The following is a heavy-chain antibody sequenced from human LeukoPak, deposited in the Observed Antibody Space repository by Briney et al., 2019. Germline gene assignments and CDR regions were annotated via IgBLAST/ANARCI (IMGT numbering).Heavy chain of an antibody. J-gene: IGHJ4*02. CDR3: ARDWYDY. Sequence: GGSLRLSCAASGFTFSTYAMIWVRQAPGKGLEWVSVIGGSGSYTYYADSVKGRFTISRDNSKDTLYPQMNSLRPEDTAVYYCARDWYDYWGQGTLVTVSS. V-gene: IGHV3-23*01. CDR1: GFTFSTYA. D-gene: IGHD6-13*01. CDR2: IGGSGSYT.